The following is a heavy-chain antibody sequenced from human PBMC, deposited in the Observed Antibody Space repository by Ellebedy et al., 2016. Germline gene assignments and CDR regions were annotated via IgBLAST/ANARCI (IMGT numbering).Heavy chain of an antibody. V-gene: IGHV5-10-1*01. D-gene: IGHD6-19*01. J-gene: IGHJ4*02. CDR2: IDPSDSYT. CDR3: ARLGIAVAGTDY. CDR1: GYRFTSYW. Sequence: GESLKISCKGSGYRFTSYWITWVRQMPGKGLEWMGRIDPSDSYTNYSPSFQGHVTISADKSISTAYLQWSSLKASDTAMYYCARLGIAVAGTDYWGQGTLVTVSS.